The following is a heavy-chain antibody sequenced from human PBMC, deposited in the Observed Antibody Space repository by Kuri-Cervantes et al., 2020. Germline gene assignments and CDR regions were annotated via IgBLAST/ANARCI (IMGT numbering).Heavy chain of an antibody. D-gene: IGHD3-10*01. CDR3: ARHDQEYNWFDP. CDR1: GGSISSSSYY. CDR2: IYYSGST. V-gene: IGHV4-39*01. Sequence: GSLRLSCTVSGGSISSSSYYWGWIRRPPGKELEWIGSIYYSGSTYYNPSLKSRVTISVDTSKNQFSLKLSSVTAADTAVYYCARHDQEYNWFDPWGQGTLVIVSS. J-gene: IGHJ5*02.